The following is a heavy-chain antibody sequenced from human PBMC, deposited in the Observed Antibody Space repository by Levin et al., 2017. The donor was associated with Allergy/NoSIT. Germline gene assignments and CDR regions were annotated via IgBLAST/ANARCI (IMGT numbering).Heavy chain of an antibody. V-gene: IGHV3-30-3*01. CDR2: ISYDGSNK. CDR3: ARVIRGYSYGSFDY. Sequence: GESLKISCAASGFTFSSYAMHWVRQAPGKGLEWVAVISYDGSNKYHADSVKGRFTISRDNSKNTLYLQMNSLRAEDTAVYYCARVIRGYSYGSFDYWGQGTLVTVSS. CDR1: GFTFSSYA. D-gene: IGHD5-18*01. J-gene: IGHJ4*02.